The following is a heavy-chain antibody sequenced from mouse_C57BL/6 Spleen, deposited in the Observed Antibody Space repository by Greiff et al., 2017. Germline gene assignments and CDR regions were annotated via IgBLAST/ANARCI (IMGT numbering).Heavy chain of an antibody. CDR2: IWRGGST. CDR3: ATLWDWYFDV. J-gene: IGHJ1*03. V-gene: IGHV2-5*01. D-gene: IGHD6-1*01. Sequence: VQLQQSGPGLVQPSQSLSITCTVSGFSLTSYGVPWVRQSPGKGLEWLGVIWRGGSTDYNAAFMSRLSLTKDNSKSQVFFKMTSLQADDTAIYYCATLWDWYFDVWGTGTTVTVSS. CDR1: GFSLTSYG.